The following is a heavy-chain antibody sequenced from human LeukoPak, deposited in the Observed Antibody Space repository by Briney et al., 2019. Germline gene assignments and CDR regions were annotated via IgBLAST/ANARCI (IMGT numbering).Heavy chain of an antibody. J-gene: IGHJ4*02. Sequence: PSGTLSLTCGVSGGSISSNNWWSWVRQPPGKGLEWIGEINHSGSTNYNPSLKSRVTISVDTSKNQFSLKLSSVTAADTAVYYCAGASWHTAMVKIGPNRRKYYFDYWGQGTLVTVSS. CDR2: INHSGST. CDR1: GGSISSNNW. CDR3: AGASWHTAMVKIGPNRRKYYFDY. V-gene: IGHV4-4*02. D-gene: IGHD5-18*01.